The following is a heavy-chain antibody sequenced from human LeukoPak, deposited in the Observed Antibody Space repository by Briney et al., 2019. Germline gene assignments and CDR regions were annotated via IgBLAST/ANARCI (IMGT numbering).Heavy chain of an antibody. CDR3: ARAVAGKKYFQH. Sequence: GSLRLSCGASGFTFRTYAMSWIRQPPGKGLEWIGEINHSGSTNYNPSLKSRVTISVDTSKNQFSLKLSSVTAADTAVYYCARAVAGKKYFQHWGQGTLVTVSS. V-gene: IGHV4-34*01. J-gene: IGHJ1*01. CDR2: INHSGST. CDR1: GFTFRTYA. D-gene: IGHD6-19*01.